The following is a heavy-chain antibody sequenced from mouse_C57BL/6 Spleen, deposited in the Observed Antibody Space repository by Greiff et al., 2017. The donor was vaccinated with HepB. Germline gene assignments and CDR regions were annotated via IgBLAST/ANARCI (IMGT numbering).Heavy chain of an antibody. Sequence: VQLVESGAELVRPGTSVKMSCKASGYTFTNYWIGWAKQRPGHGLEWIGDIYPGGGYTNYNEKFKGKATLTADKSSSTAYMQFSSLTSEDSAIYYCARGPYYYGSSPDWFAYWGQGTLVTVSA. CDR2: IYPGGGYT. J-gene: IGHJ3*01. D-gene: IGHD1-1*01. CDR3: ARGPYYYGSSPDWFAY. CDR1: GYTFTNYW. V-gene: IGHV1-63*01.